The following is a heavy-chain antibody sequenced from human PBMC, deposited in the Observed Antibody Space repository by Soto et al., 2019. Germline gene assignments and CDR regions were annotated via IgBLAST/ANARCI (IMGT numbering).Heavy chain of an antibody. D-gene: IGHD3-3*01. Sequence: PSETLSLTCTVSGGSISSYYWSWIRQPPGKGLEWIGYIYYSGSTNYNPSLKSRVTISVDTSKNQFSLKLSSLTAADTAVYYCARSVGDFWSGYPTGIDYWGQGTLVTVSS. CDR3: ARSVGDFWSGYPTGIDY. CDR2: IYYSGST. V-gene: IGHV4-59*01. J-gene: IGHJ4*02. CDR1: GGSISSYY.